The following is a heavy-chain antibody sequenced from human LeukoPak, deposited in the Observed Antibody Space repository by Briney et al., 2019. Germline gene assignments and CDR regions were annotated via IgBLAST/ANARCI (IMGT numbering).Heavy chain of an antibody. CDR1: GGSISSSSYY. J-gene: IGHJ4*02. Sequence: KPSETLSLTCTVSGGSISSSSYYWGWIRQPPAKGLEWIGSIYYSGSTNYNPSLKSRVTISVDTSKNQFSLKLSSVTAADTAVYYCARTYFDWLSYFDYWGQGTLVTVSS. V-gene: IGHV4-39*07. CDR2: IYYSGST. D-gene: IGHD3-9*01. CDR3: ARTYFDWLSYFDY.